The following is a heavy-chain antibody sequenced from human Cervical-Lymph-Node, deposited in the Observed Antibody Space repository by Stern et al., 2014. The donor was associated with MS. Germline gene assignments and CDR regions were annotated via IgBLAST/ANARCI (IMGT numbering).Heavy chain of an antibody. J-gene: IGHJ2*01. CDR3: AISVRPDTYWYFDL. Sequence: QVQLVQSGAEVKKPGSSVKVSCKASGGTFSTYAISWVRQAPGQGLEWMGGIIPIFGTANYAQKFQGRVTITADDSTSTAYMELSSLRSEDTAVYYCAISVRPDTYWYFDLWGRGTLVTVSS. CDR1: GGTFSTYA. CDR2: IIPIFGTA. V-gene: IGHV1-69*12. D-gene: IGHD6-6*01.